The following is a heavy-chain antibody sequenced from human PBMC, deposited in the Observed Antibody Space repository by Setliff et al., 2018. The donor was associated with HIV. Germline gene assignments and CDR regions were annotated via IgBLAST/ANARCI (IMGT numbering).Heavy chain of an antibody. Sequence: ASVKVSCKASGYTFTAYYIHWVRQAPGQGLEWMGWINPYSGGTNYAQNFQGWVTMTRDTSITTAYMELSRLTSDDTALYFCVREVRAAYKGPLWFGQSDPCPDTFDIWGQGTMVTVSS. V-gene: IGHV1-2*04. CDR1: GYTFTAYY. CDR3: VREVRAAYKGPLWFGQSDPCPDTFDI. D-gene: IGHD3-10*01. J-gene: IGHJ3*02. CDR2: INPYSGGT.